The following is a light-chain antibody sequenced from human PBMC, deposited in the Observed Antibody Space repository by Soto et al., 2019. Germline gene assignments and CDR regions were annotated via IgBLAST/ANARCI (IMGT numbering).Light chain of an antibody. CDR2: ETT. CDR1: SSDVGSYNL. V-gene: IGLV2-23*01. J-gene: IGLJ2*01. CDR3: CSYAGSAAVL. Sequence: QSALTQPASVSGSPGQSITISCTGTSSDVGSYNLVSWYQQHPGRAPKLMIYETTKRPSGVSDRFSGSKSGNTASVTVSGLQAEDEADYYCCSYAGSAAVLFGGGTKLTVL.